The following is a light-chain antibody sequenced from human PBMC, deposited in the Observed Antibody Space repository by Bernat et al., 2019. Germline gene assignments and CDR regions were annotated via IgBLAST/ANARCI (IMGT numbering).Light chain of an antibody. V-gene: IGKV3-20*01. CDR2: GAS. CDR1: QSVSNSY. Sequence: EIVLTQSPGTLTLSPGERATLSCRASQSVSNSYLAWYQQKPGQAPRLLIYGASSRATGIPDRFSGSGSGTDFTLTISSLQPEDFATYYCQQSYSSLTFGGGTKVEIK. CDR3: QQSYSSLT. J-gene: IGKJ4*01.